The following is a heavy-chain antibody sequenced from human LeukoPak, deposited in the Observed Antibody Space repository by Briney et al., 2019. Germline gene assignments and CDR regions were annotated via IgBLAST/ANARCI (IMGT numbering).Heavy chain of an antibody. V-gene: IGHV3-23*01. Sequence: GGSLRLSCAASVFTFSNYLISWVRQAPGKGLEWVSAISGNGVETYYTDSVKGRFTISRDNSKNTLYQQMNSLRPDDTAVYYCSIQRWLQSGTINYFEYWGQGTLVTVSS. D-gene: IGHD5-24*01. CDR2: ISGNGVET. CDR1: VFTFSNYL. CDR3: SIQRWLQSGTINYFEY. J-gene: IGHJ4*02.